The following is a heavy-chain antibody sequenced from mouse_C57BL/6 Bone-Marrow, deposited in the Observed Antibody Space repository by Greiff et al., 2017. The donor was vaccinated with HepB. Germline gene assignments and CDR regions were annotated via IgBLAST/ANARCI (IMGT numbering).Heavy chain of an antibody. D-gene: IGHD2-2*01. CDR3: GMVTTGSIDV. V-gene: IGHV1-82*01. J-gene: IGHJ1*03. CDR1: GYAFSSSW. CDR2: IYPGDGDT. Sequence: VQLKESGPELVKPGASVKISCKASGYAFSSSWMNWVKQRPGKGLEWIGRIYPGDGDTNYNGKFKGKATLTADKSSSTAYMQLSSLTSEDSAVYFCGMVTTGSIDVWGTGTTVTVSS.